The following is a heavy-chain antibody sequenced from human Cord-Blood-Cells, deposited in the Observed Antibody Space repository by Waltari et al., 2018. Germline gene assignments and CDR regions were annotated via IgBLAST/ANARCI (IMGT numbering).Heavy chain of an antibody. J-gene: IGHJ4*02. CDR3: ARLDSSSWSHFDY. CDR2: IYSGGST. Sequence: SWVRQAPGKGLEWVSVIYSGGSTYYADSVKGRFTISRDNSKNTLYLQMNSLRAEDTAVYYCARLDSSSWSHFDYWGQGTLVTVSS. D-gene: IGHD6-13*01. V-gene: IGHV3-53*01.